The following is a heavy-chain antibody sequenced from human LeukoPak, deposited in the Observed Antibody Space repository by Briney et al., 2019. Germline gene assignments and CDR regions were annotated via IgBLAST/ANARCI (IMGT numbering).Heavy chain of an antibody. J-gene: IGHJ6*02. CDR3: ARDPPSPGTRNYYYYGMDV. V-gene: IGHV1-69*01. CDR2: IIPIFGTA. D-gene: IGHD1-14*01. Sequence: SVKVSCKASGGTFSSYAISWVRQAPGQGLEWMGGIIPIFGTANYAQKFQGRVTVTADESTSTAYMELSSLGSEDTAVYYCARDPPSPGTRNYYYYGMDVWGQGTTVTVSS. CDR1: GGTFSSYA.